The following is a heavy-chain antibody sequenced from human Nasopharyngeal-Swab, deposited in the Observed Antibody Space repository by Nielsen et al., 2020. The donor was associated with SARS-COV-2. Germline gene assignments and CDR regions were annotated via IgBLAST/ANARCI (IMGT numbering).Heavy chain of an antibody. Sequence: SETLSLTCTVSGDSMSGSYWSWIRQPPGKGLEWIGYIYYSGGTNYHPSLKSRVTISVDTSKNQFSLRLSSVTAADTAVYYCAKKDKLQHLDAFDIWGQGTVVTVSS. J-gene: IGHJ3*02. D-gene: IGHD6-13*01. V-gene: IGHV4-59*08. CDR3: AKKDKLQHLDAFDI. CDR2: IYYSGGT. CDR1: GDSMSGSY.